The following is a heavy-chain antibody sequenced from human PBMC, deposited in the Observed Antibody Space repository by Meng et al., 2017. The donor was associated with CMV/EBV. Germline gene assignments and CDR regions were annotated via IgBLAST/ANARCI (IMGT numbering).Heavy chain of an antibody. CDR2: IIPIFGTA. Sequence: SVKVSCKASGGTFSSYAISWVRQAPGQGLEWMGGIIPIFGTANYAQKFQGRVTITTDESTSTAYMELSSLRSEDTAVYYCARNEPHGYSSSLYGRPISYYGMDVWGQGTTVTVSS. CDR3: ARNEPHGYSSSLYGRPISYYGMDV. J-gene: IGHJ6*02. V-gene: IGHV1-69*05. D-gene: IGHD6-13*01. CDR1: GGTFSSYA.